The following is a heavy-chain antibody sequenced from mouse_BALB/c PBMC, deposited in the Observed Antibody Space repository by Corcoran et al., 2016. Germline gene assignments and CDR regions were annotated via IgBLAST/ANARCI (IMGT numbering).Heavy chain of an antibody. CDR3: ARLYPGIAMDY. CDR1: GYTFTSYV. CDR2: INPYNDGT. V-gene: IGHV1S136*01. Sequence: EVQLQQSGPELVKPGASVKMSCKASGYTFTSYVMHWVKQKPGQGLEWIGYINPYNDGTKYNETFKGKATLTSDKSSSTAYMELSSLTSEDSAVYYGARLYPGIAMDYWGQGTSVTVSS. J-gene: IGHJ4*01.